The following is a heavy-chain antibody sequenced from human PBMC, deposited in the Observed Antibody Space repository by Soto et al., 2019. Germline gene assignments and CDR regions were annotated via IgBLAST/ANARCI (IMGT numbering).Heavy chain of an antibody. CDR1: GLTFSDYA. D-gene: IGHD1-1*01. V-gene: IGHV3-23*01. Sequence: EVQLLETGGGLVQLGGSLRLSCAASGLTFSDYAMSWVRQAPGQGLEWVSSISGSGDATYYADPVMGRFTISRDNSKNTLHLEINSARAEDTDVYYCTKDKERGGYNYPSFDYWGQGTLATVSS. CDR3: TKDKERGGYNYPSFDY. J-gene: IGHJ4*02. CDR2: ISGSGDAT.